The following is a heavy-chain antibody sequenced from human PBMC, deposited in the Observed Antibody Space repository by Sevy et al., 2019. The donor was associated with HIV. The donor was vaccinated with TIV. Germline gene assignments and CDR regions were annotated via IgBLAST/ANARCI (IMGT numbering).Heavy chain of an antibody. CDR1: GFTFSDYY. J-gene: IGHJ6*02. D-gene: IGHD4-17*01. V-gene: IGHV3-11*01. CDR2: ISGSDSTI. Sequence: GGSLRLSCAASGFTFSDYYMSWIRQAPGKGLECVSYISGSDSTIYYADSVKGRFTISRDNAKNSLYLQMNSLRAEDTAVYFCARDHVKDGDLGDYYYAMDVWGQGTTVTVSS. CDR3: ARDHVKDGDLGDYYYAMDV.